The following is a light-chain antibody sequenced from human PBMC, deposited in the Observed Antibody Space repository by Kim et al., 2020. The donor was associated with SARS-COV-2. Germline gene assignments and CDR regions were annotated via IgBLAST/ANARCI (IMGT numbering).Light chain of an antibody. CDR1: TGTVSSGHY. Sequence: PGGTVTLTYGSSTGTVSSGHYCHWIQQKPAQAPRTLISDTSKKHSWTPARFSGSLLGGKAVLIVSGAQPEDEADYFCLLSYGGARVFGGGTQLTVL. CDR3: LLSYGGARV. CDR2: DTS. J-gene: IGLJ2*01. V-gene: IGLV7-46*01.